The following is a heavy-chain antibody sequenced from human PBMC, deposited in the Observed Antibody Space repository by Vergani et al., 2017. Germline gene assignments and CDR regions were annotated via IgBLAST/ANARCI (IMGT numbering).Heavy chain of an antibody. D-gene: IGHD6-19*01. Sequence: VQLVESGGGLVKPGGSLRLSCAASGFTFSNAWMSWVRQAPGKGLEWVGRIKSKTDGGTTDYAAPVKGSITISRDDSKNTLYLQMNSLKTDDTAVYYCTTIVFSVAAYYYYGMDVWGQGTTVTVSS. CDR3: TTIVFSVAAYYYYGMDV. V-gene: IGHV3-15*01. J-gene: IGHJ6*02. CDR1: GFTFSNAW. CDR2: IKSKTDGGTT.